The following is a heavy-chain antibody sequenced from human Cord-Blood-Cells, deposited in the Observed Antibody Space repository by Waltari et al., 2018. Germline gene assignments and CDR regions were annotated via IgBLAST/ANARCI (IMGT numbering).Heavy chain of an antibody. CDR2: INHSGST. J-gene: IGHJ3*02. CDR1: GGSFSGYY. V-gene: IGHV4-34*01. Sequence: QVQLQQWGAGLLKPSETLSLTCAVYGGSFSGYYWSWIRQPPGKGLEWIGEINHSGSTNYNPALKSRVTISVDTSKNQFSLKLSSVTAADTAVYYCARKEVITFGGVIDAFDIWGQGTMVTVSS. CDR3: ARKEVITFGGVIDAFDI. D-gene: IGHD3-16*02.